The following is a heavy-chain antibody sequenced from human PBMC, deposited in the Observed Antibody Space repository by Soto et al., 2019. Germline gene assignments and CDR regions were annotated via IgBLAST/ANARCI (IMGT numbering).Heavy chain of an antibody. CDR1: GGSFSGYY. Sequence: QVQLQQWGAGLLKPSETLSLTCAVYGGSFSGYYWTWIRQPPGTGLEWIGEINHSGSTNYNPSLTSRVTISVDTSKTQFSPKLTSVTAAGTAVYFCARDKITGRFDYWGQGTLVTVSS. D-gene: IGHD2-8*02. CDR2: INHSGST. V-gene: IGHV4-34*01. CDR3: ARDKITGRFDY. J-gene: IGHJ4*02.